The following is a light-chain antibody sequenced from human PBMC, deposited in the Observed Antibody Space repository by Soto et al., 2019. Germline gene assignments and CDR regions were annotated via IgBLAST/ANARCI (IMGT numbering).Light chain of an antibody. CDR3: QQYGSSPPIT. CDR1: QSVTSNY. Sequence: EIVLTQSPGTLSLSPEERATLSCRASQSVTSNYLAWYQQKPGQAPRLLISGASSRAAGISDKFSGSGSGTDFTLTISRLEPEDFAVYYCQQYGSSPPITFGHGTRLEI. J-gene: IGKJ5*01. V-gene: IGKV3-20*01. CDR2: GAS.